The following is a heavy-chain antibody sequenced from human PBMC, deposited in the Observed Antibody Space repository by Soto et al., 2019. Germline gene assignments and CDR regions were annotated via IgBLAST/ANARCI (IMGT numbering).Heavy chain of an antibody. CDR2: IYYSGST. CDR3: AREGGIVGATAADY. Sequence: QVQLQESGPGLVKPSQTLSLTCTVSGGSISSGGYYWSWIRQHPGKGLEWIGYIYYSGSTYYNPSLXSXVPXSVDTSKNQFSLKLSSVTAADTAVYYCAREGGIVGATAADYWGQGTLVTVSS. J-gene: IGHJ4*02. D-gene: IGHD1-26*01. CDR1: GGSISSGGYY. V-gene: IGHV4-31*03.